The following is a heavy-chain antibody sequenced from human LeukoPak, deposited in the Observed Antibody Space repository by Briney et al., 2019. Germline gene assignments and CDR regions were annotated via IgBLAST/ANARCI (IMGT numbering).Heavy chain of an antibody. V-gene: IGHV3-15*01. Sequence: PGGSLRLSCAASGFTFNNAWMSGVRQAPGKGLEWVGRIKKRADGGTTDYAALVKGRFTISRDDSKDTLYLQMNSLTTEDTAVYYCTTSSGVGASNGFDPWGRGTLVTVSS. J-gene: IGHJ5*02. CDR3: TTSSGVGASNGFDP. CDR1: GFTFNNAW. CDR2: IKKRADGGTT. D-gene: IGHD3-10*01.